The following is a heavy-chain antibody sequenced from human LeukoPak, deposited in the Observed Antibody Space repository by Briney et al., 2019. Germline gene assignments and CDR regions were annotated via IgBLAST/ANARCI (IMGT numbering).Heavy chain of an antibody. Sequence: GALRLCCAASGFTFSSYEMNWVRQAPGKGLEWVSGINWNGGSTGYADSVKGRFTISRDNAKNSLYLQMNSLRAEDTAVYYCVRDGGYDEGWFDPWGQGTLVTVSS. D-gene: IGHD5-12*01. J-gene: IGHJ5*02. CDR2: INWNGGST. V-gene: IGHV3-20*04. CDR1: GFTFSSYE. CDR3: VRDGGYDEGWFDP.